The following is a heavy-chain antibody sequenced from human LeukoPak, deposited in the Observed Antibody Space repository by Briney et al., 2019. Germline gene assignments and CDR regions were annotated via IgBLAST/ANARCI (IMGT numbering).Heavy chain of an antibody. J-gene: IGHJ3*02. V-gene: IGHV3-30-3*01. CDR2: ISYDGSNK. CDR1: GFTFSSYA. CDR3: ANILGLSSGYHDAFDI. Sequence: SLRLSCAASGFTFSSYAMHWVRQAPGKGLEWVAVISYDGSNKYYADSVKGRFTISRDNSKNTLYLQMNSLRAEDTAVYYCANILGLSSGYHDAFDIWGQGTMVTVSS. D-gene: IGHD3-22*01.